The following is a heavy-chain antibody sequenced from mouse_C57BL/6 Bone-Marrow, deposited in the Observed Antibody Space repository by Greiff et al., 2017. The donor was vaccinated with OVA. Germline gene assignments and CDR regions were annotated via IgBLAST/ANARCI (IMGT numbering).Heavy chain of an antibody. J-gene: IGHJ2*01. CDR1: GYTFTSYG. V-gene: IGHV1-81*01. Sequence: VQLQQSGAELARPGASVKLSCKASGYTFTSYGISWVKQRTGQGLEWIGEIYPRSGNTYYNEKFKGKATLTADKSSSTAYMQLSSLTSEDSAVYYCALYGNYEYFDYWGQGTTLTVSS. CDR3: ALYGNYEYFDY. D-gene: IGHD2-1*01. CDR2: IYPRSGNT.